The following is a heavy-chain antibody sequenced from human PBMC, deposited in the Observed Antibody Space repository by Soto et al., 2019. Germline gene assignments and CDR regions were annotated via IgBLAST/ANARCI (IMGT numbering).Heavy chain of an antibody. V-gene: IGHV1-18*01. CDR3: ARERVSVGPDP. D-gene: IGHD3-16*01. Sequence: ASVKVSCKGSGYRFSTYGINWVRQAPGQGLEWMGWISAYNGNAEYAQNFRGRVTMTTDISTSTTFMELRSLRSDDTAIYYCARERVSVGPDPWGQGTLVTVS. J-gene: IGHJ5*02. CDR1: GYRFSTYG. CDR2: ISAYNGNA.